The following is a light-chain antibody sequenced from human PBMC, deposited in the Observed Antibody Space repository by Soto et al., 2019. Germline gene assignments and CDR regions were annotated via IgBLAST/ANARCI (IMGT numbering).Light chain of an antibody. CDR1: TLPKQF. CDR3: QSADSSGTDVV. Sequence: SYELTQPPSVSVSPGQTAEITCSGDTLPKQFAYWYQRKPGQAPLLVISKDSKRPSGIPERFSGSSSGTTVTLTVSGVQAEDEADYYCQSADSSGTDVVFGGGTKLTVL. CDR2: KDS. J-gene: IGLJ2*01. V-gene: IGLV3-25*03.